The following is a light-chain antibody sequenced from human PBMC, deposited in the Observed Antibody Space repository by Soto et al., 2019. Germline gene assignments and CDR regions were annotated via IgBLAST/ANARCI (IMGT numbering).Light chain of an antibody. CDR2: GAS. V-gene: IGKV3-15*01. J-gene: IGKJ1*01. CDR1: QNISSN. Sequence: EIVMTQSPATQSVSPGERATLSCRASQNISSNLAWYQQKPGQAPRVLIDGASTWATGIPARFSGSGSGTESTLTISSLQSEDFAVYYCQQYNNWLWTFGQGTKVEIK. CDR3: QQYNNWLWT.